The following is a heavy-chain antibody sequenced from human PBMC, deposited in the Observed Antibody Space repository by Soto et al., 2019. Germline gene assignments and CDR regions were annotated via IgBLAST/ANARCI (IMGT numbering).Heavy chain of an antibody. CDR2: INAGNGNT. D-gene: IGHD5-18*01. V-gene: IGHV1-3*05. CDR1: GYTFTSYA. CDR3: ARMGYCYGSFSSVYFDY. Sequence: QVQLVQSGAEEKKPGASVKVSCKASGYTFTSYAMHWVRQAPGQRLEWMGWINAGNGNTKYSQEFQGRVTIHRDTSASTVDMEMSSLRSEDTAVYSCARMGYCYGSFSSVYFDYWGQGTLVTVSS. J-gene: IGHJ4*02.